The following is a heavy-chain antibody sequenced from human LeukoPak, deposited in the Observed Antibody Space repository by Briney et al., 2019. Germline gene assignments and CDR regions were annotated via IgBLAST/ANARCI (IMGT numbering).Heavy chain of an antibody. V-gene: IGHV4-59*01. J-gene: IGHJ3*02. CDR3: ARAPSGSYPLDAFDI. Sequence: PSETLSLTCTVSGGSISSYYWSWIRQPPGKGLEWIGYIYYSGSTNYNPSLKSRVTISVDTSKNQFSLKLSSVTAADTAVYYCARAPSGSYPLDAFDIWGQGTMVTVSS. CDR1: GGSISSYY. D-gene: IGHD1-26*01. CDR2: IYYSGST.